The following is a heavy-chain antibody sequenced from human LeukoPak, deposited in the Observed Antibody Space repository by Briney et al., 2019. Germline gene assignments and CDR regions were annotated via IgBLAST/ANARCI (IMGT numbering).Heavy chain of an antibody. V-gene: IGHV3-23*01. CDR1: GFNFGNYG. CDR3: ANTHCDSSPIVWNF. J-gene: IGHJ4*02. D-gene: IGHD6-6*01. CDR2: LSDAGVRV. Sequence: GGSLRLSCTASGFNFGNYGMSWVRQAPGKGLEWVSGLSDAGVRVFYADSVRGRFTVSRDNSKNTLYLQMDSLRAEDTAVYYCANTHCDSSPIVWNFWGQGTLVTVSS.